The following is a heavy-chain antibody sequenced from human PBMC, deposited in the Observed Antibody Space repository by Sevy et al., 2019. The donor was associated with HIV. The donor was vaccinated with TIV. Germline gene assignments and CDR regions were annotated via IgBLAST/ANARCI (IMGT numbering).Heavy chain of an antibody. CDR2: ISWNSRNV. CDR3: AKDINRVCDGINCYRYYYYFYGLDV. D-gene: IGHD2-21*01. Sequence: GGSLRLSCAASGFPFNDHALHWVRQVPGKGLEWVSGISWNSRNVGYADSVKGRFTISRDNANHFLYREMNSLRLEDTAFYYCAKDINRVCDGINCYRYYYYFYGLDVWGQGTTVTVSS. J-gene: IGHJ6*02. V-gene: IGHV3-9*01. CDR1: GFPFNDHA.